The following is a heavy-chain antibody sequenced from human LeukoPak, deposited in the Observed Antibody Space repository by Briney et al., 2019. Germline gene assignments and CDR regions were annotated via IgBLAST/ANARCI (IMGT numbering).Heavy chain of an antibody. D-gene: IGHD1-26*01. CDR1: GFDFSIYT. J-gene: IGHJ4*02. CDR2: ISGSGNGGSR. V-gene: IGHV3-64D*06. CDR3: MKDFGRIRGTPDS. Sequence: GGSLRLSCSASGFDFSIYTMYWVRQAPGKGPEYVSTISGSGNGGSRYYADSVKGRFTISRDDSKSIVYLQMNNLRSEDTAVYYCMKDFGRIRGTPDSWGQGTLVTVSS.